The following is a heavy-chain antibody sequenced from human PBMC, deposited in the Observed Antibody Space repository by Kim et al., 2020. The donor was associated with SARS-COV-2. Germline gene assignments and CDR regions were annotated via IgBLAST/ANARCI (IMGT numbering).Heavy chain of an antibody. V-gene: IGHV3-30*18. CDR1: GFTFSSYG. Sequence: GGSLRLSCAASGFTFSSYGMHWVRQAPGKGLEWVAVISYDGSNKYYADSVKGRFTISRDNSKNTLYLQMNSLRAEDTAVYYCAKDHLSAAGNLDALIDYWGHGTLVTVSS. CDR2: ISYDGSNK. CDR3: AKDHLSAAGNLDALIDY. D-gene: IGHD6-13*01. J-gene: IGHJ4*01.